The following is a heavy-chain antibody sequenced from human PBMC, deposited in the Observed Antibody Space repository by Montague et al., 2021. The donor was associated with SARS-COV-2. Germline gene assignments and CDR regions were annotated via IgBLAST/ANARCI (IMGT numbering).Heavy chain of an antibody. Sequence: SETLSLTCTVSGRSISSYYWSWIRQPPGKGLEWIGYIYYSGSTNYNPSLKSRVTISVDTSKNQFSLKLSSVTAADTAVYYCARVSRITIFGVVDWFDPWGQGTLVTVSS. CDR1: GRSISSYY. CDR2: IYYSGST. D-gene: IGHD3-3*01. CDR3: ARVSRITIFGVVDWFDP. J-gene: IGHJ5*01. V-gene: IGHV4-59*01.